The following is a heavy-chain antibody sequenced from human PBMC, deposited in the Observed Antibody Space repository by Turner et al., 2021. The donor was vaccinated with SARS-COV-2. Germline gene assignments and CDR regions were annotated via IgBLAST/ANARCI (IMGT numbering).Heavy chain of an antibody. V-gene: IGHV1-2*02. CDR3: ARGGLYYYDRSAYFNSHPDY. CDR1: GYTFTGYY. D-gene: IGHD3-22*01. CDR2: INPNSGGT. Sequence: QVQLVQSGAEVKKPGASVQVSCTASGYTFTGYYMHWVRQAPGQGLEWMGWINPNSGGTNYAQKVQGRVTMTRDTSISTAYMELSRLRSDDTAVYYCARGGLYYYDRSAYFNSHPDYWGQGTLVTVSS. J-gene: IGHJ4*02.